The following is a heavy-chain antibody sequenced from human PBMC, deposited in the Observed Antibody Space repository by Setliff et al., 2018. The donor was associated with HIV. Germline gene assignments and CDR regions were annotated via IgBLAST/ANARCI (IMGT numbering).Heavy chain of an antibody. V-gene: IGHV1-2*02. CDR2: INTKHGGA. CDR1: GYTFPDYE. Sequence: ASVKVSCKASGYTFPDYEIHWLRQVPGQGPEWLGWINTKHGGAYYAQHFQDRVRVTRDTSISTVYMELSSLKSDDTAIYYCATTEGGYTFNSDSSGSRYFDHWGQGTLVTVSS. D-gene: IGHD3-22*01. CDR3: ATTEGGYTFNSDSSGSRYFDH. J-gene: IGHJ4*02.